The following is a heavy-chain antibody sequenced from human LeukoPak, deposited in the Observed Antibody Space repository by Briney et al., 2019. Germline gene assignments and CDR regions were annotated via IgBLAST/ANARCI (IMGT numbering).Heavy chain of an antibody. J-gene: IGHJ6*03. CDR2: IIPIFGTA. CDR1: GGTFSSYA. Sequence: SVKVSCKASGGTFSSYAISWVRQAPGQGLEWMGGIIPIFGTANYAQKFQGRVTITADESTSTAYMELSSLRSEDTAVYYCARVYVGYRYGYYYYMDVWGKGTTVTVSS. D-gene: IGHD5-18*01. V-gene: IGHV1-69*13. CDR3: ARVYVGYRYGYYYYMDV.